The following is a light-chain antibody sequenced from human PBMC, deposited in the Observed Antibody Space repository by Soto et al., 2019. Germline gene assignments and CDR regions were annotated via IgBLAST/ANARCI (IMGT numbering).Light chain of an antibody. Sequence: EIVLTQSPGTLSLSPGEGATLSCRASQSVGGTFLAWYQQKGGQAPRLLIHGASNRATGIPDRFSGSGSGTDSTLTISRLEPEDFAVYYCQQYGGSPRTFGQGTKVDIK. CDR3: QQYGGSPRT. CDR2: GAS. V-gene: IGKV3-20*01. J-gene: IGKJ1*01. CDR1: QSVGGTF.